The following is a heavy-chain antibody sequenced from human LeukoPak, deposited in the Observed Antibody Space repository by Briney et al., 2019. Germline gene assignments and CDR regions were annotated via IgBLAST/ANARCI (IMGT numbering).Heavy chain of an antibody. V-gene: IGHV1-18*01. J-gene: IGHJ5*02. CDR2: ISPHDGST. D-gene: IGHD2-8*01. Sequence: ASLKVSCKASGYTFTNSGLTWVRQAPGQGLEWMGWISPHDGSTKNAETFEGRLTMTADVSTNTAYLELRNVRSDDTATYYGATLRGYYTTNNWFDPWGQGTLVTVSS. CDR1: GYTFTNSG. CDR3: ATLRGYYTTNNWFDP.